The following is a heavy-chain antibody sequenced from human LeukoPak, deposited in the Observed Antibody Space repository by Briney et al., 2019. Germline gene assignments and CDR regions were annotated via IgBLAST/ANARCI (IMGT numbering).Heavy chain of an antibody. J-gene: IGHJ5*02. CDR2: IYYSGST. D-gene: IGHD3-16*01. V-gene: IGHV4-59*08. Sequence: SETLSLTCTVSGGSISSYYWSWIRQPPGKGLEWIGYIYYSGSTNYNPSPKSRVTISVDMSKNQFSLNLSSVTAADTAVYYCARRLGVNPPSSNWFDPWGQGTLVTVSS. CDR1: GGSISSYY. CDR3: ARRLGVNPPSSNWFDP.